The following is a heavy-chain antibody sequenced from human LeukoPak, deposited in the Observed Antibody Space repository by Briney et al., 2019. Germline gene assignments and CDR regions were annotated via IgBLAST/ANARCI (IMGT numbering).Heavy chain of an antibody. CDR1: GYTFTSYG. CDR2: ISAYNGNT. J-gene: IGHJ4*02. V-gene: IGHV1-18*01. D-gene: IGHD2-21*02. Sequence: GASVKVSCKASGYTFTSYGFSWVRQAPGQGLEWMGWISAYNGNTNYAQKLQGRVTMTTDTSTSTAYMELRSPRSDDTAVYYCARDSTAVVTATSYYFDYWGQGTLVTVSS. CDR3: ARDSTAVVTATSYYFDY.